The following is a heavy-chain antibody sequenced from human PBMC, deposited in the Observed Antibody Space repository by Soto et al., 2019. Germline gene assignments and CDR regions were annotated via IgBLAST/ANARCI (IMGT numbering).Heavy chain of an antibody. Sequence: GGSLRLSCAASGFTFDDYGMSWVRQAPGKGLEWVSGINWNGGSTGYADSVKGRFTISRDNSKNTLYLQMNSLRAEDTAVYYFAKDPLSSGYYPQGDAFDIWGQGTMVTVSS. J-gene: IGHJ3*02. CDR1: GFTFDDYG. CDR2: INWNGGST. D-gene: IGHD3-22*01. V-gene: IGHV3-20*04. CDR3: AKDPLSSGYYPQGDAFDI.